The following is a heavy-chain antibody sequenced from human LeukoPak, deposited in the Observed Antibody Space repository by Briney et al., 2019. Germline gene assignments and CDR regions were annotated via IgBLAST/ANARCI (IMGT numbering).Heavy chain of an antibody. CDR2: ISSSSSTI. J-gene: IGHJ3*01. Sequence: GGSLRLSCAASGFTFSSYSMNWVRQAPGKGLEWVSYISSSSSTIYYADSVKGRFTISRDNAKNSLYLQMNSLRAEDTAVYYCASSTLSVGSSLTFDLWGHGTLVTVSS. D-gene: IGHD1-26*01. V-gene: IGHV3-48*04. CDR3: ASSTLSVGSSLTFDL. CDR1: GFTFSSYS.